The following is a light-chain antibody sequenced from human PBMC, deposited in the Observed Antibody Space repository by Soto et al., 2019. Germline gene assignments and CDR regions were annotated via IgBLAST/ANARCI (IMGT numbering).Light chain of an antibody. CDR1: SSNIGSNY. J-gene: IGLJ1*01. Sequence: QSVLTQPRSVSGSPGQSVTISCTGSSSNIGSNYVCWYQHLPGTAPKLLIYSNNQRPSGVPDRFSGSKSGTSASLAISGLRSEDEADYYCATWDDSLSGHYVFGTGTKVTVL. CDR3: ATWDDSLSGHYV. V-gene: IGLV1-47*02. CDR2: SNN.